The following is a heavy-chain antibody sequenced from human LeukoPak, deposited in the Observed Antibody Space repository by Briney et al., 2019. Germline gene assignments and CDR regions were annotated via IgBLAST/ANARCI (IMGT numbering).Heavy chain of an antibody. J-gene: IGHJ6*02. D-gene: IGHD1-26*01. V-gene: IGHV3-21*04. Sequence: PGGSLRLSCAASGFTFSSYSMDWVRQAPGKGLEWVSAISSDSTYIYYADSLKGRFTISRDNSKNTLYLQMNSLRAEDTAVYYCAKDLEWELLEGPWDGMDVWGQGTTVTVSS. CDR1: GFTFSSYS. CDR2: ISSDSTYI. CDR3: AKDLEWELLEGPWDGMDV.